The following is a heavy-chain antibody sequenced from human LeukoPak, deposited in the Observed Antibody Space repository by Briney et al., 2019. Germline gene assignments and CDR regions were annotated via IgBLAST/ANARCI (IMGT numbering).Heavy chain of an antibody. V-gene: IGHV1-69*02. CDR2: IIPILGIA. Sequence: GASVKVSCKASGGTFISYTISWVRQAPGQGLEWMGRIIPILGIANYAQKFQGRVTITADKSTSTAYMELSSLRSEDTAVYYCARMGCSSTSCHPYYYYYMDVWGKGTTVTVSS. CDR1: GGTFISYT. CDR3: ARMGCSSTSCHPYYYYYMDV. D-gene: IGHD2-2*01. J-gene: IGHJ6*03.